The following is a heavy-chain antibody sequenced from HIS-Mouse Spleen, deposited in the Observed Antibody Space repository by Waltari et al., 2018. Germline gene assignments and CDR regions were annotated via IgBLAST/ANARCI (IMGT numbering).Heavy chain of an antibody. CDR2: IYHSGAT. CDR1: GYSISSGYY. J-gene: IGHJ6*02. Sequence: QVQLQESGPGLVKPSETLSLTCTVSGYSISSGYYWGWIRQPPVKGLECIGSIYHSGATSYSPALMGRVTISVDTSKNPFSLKLSSVTAADTAVYYCARALEYSSSWYYYYYGMDVWGQGTTVTVSS. V-gene: IGHV4-38-2*02. D-gene: IGHD6-13*01. CDR3: ARALEYSSSWYYYYYGMDV.